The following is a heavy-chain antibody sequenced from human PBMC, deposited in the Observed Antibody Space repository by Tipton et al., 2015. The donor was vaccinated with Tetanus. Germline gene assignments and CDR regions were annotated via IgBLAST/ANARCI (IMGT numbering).Heavy chain of an antibody. V-gene: IGHV1-8*01. D-gene: IGHD6-13*01. CDR3: ARGNRGSSWYF. CDR2: MNPNTGHA. CDR1: AYAFASYD. J-gene: IGHJ4*02. Sequence: QLVQSGAEVKKPGASVKVSCKAFAYAFASYDLNWVRQTAGQGLEWLGYMNPNTGHAGYAQKFQGRVTMTSNISITTAYMELRNLRSDDMAVYYCARGNRGSSWYFWGQGTLVTVSS.